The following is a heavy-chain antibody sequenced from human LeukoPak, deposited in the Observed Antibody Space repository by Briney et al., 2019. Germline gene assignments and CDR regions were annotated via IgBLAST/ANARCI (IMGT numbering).Heavy chain of an antibody. CDR3: ARVLGYRPYYFDY. D-gene: IGHD5-18*01. Sequence: PSETLSLTCTVSGGSISSYYWSWIRQPPGKGLEWIGCIYYSGSTNYNPSLKSRVTISVDTSKNQLSLKLSSVTAADTAVYYCARVLGYRPYYFDYWGQGTLVTVSS. CDR2: IYYSGST. CDR1: GGSISSYY. V-gene: IGHV4-59*01. J-gene: IGHJ4*02.